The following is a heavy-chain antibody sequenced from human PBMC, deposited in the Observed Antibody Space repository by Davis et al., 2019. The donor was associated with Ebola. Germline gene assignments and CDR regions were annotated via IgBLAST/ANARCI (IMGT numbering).Heavy chain of an antibody. V-gene: IGHV4-39*07. J-gene: IGHJ5*02. D-gene: IGHD2-15*01. CDR2: IYYSGGS. CDR1: GGSFNDNNSC. Sequence: SETLSLTCTVSGGSFNDNNSCWGWTRQSPGKGLEWIASIYYSGGSYYNPALKSRVTISVDTSKNQFSLKLSSVTAADTAVYYCAREGGCSGGRCYFNNWFDPWGQGTLVTVSS. CDR3: AREGGCSGGRCYFNNWFDP.